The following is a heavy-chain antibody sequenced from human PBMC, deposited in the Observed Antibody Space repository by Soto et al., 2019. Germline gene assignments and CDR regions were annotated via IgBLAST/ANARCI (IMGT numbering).Heavy chain of an antibody. Sequence: GASVKVSCKASGYTFTSYAMHWVRQAPGQRLEWMGWINAGNGNTKYSQKFQGRVTITRDTSASTAYMELSSLRSEDTAVYYCARDQNNWNQYYYYYGMDVWGQGTTVTVSS. CDR2: INAGNGNT. D-gene: IGHD1-20*01. J-gene: IGHJ6*02. CDR3: ARDQNNWNQYYYYYGMDV. V-gene: IGHV1-3*01. CDR1: GYTFTSYA.